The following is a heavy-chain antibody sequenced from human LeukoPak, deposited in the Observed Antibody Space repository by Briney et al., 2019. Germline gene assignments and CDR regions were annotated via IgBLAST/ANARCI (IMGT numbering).Heavy chain of an antibody. D-gene: IGHD3-22*01. CDR3: AGKYYYDRSGYFYVDY. J-gene: IGHJ4*02. CDR1: GHSISSGYY. CDR2: IHHSGIT. Sequence: PSEYLSLTCTVSGHSISSGYYWGRFRQPPGKRLEWIGSIHHSGITYYNPSLRSRVTMSLDTSTNQFSLKLSSVTAADTAVYYCAGKYYYDRSGYFYVDYWGQGTLVTVPS. V-gene: IGHV4-38-2*02.